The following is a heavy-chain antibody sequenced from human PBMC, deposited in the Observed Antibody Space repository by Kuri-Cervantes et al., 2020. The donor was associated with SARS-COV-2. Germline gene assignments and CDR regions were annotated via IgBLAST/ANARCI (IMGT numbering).Heavy chain of an antibody. D-gene: IGHD3-22*01. CDR1: GFTFSSYA. CDR2: ISYDGGNK. Sequence: GESLKISCAASGFTFSSYAMHWVRQAPGKGLEWVAVISYDGGNKYYADSVKGRFTISRDNAKNSLYLQMNSLRAEDTAVYYCARDRALVVVTADAFDIWGQGTMVTVSS. V-gene: IGHV3-30*07. CDR3: ARDRALVVVTADAFDI. J-gene: IGHJ3*02.